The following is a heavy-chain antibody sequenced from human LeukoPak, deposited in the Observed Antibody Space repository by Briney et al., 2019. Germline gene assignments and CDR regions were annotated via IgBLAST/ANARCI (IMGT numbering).Heavy chain of an antibody. D-gene: IGHD3-10*01. CDR1: GGSFSGYY. CDR3: ARHRTTYYYGSGPRGWFDP. CDR2: INHSGST. V-gene: IGHV4-34*01. J-gene: IGHJ5*02. Sequence: PSETLSLTCAVYGGSFSGYYWSWIRQPPGKGLEWIGEINHSGSTNYNPSLKSRVTISVDTSKNQFSLKLSSVTAADTAVHYCARHRTTYYYGSGPRGWFDPWGQGTLVTVSS.